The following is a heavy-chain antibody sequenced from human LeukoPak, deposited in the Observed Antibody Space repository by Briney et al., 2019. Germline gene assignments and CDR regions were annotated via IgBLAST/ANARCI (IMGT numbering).Heavy chain of an antibody. V-gene: IGHV4-39*07. J-gene: IGHJ6*03. CDR3: ARFDVDNYYYYYMDV. D-gene: IGHD3/OR15-3a*01. CDR1: GGSISSSSYY. CDR2: IYYSGST. Sequence: PSETLSLTCTVSGGSISSSSYYWGWIRQPPGKGLEWIGSIYYSGSTYYNPPLKSRVTISVDTSKNQFSLKLSSVTAADTAVYYCARFDVDNYYYYYMDVWGKGTTVTVSS.